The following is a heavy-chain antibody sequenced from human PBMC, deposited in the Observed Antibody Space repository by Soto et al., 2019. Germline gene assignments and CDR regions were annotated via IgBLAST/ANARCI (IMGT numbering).Heavy chain of an antibody. Sequence: GESLKISCKGSGYSFTSYWIGWVRQMPGKSLEWMGIIYPGDSDTRYSPSFQGQVTISADKSISTAYLQWSSLKASDTAMYYCARVQQLVQVYYYYGMDVWGQGTTVTVSS. CDR3: ARVQQLVQVYYYYGMDV. D-gene: IGHD6-13*01. V-gene: IGHV5-51*01. J-gene: IGHJ6*02. CDR2: IYPGDSDT. CDR1: GYSFTSYW.